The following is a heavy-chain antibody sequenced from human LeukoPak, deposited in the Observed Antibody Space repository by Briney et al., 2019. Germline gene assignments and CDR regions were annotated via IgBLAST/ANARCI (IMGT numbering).Heavy chain of an antibody. CDR3: ARGLYTNGWYYFEY. D-gene: IGHD6-19*01. CDR1: GLTFRGYG. Sequence: GGSQRLSCAASGLTFRGYGIHWVSQAPRKGLVGVAFLSYDGTNKFYADSVRGRITISGDSSKNTLYLQMNTLRADDTAMYYCARGLYTNGWYYFEYWGQGALFSASS. J-gene: IGHJ4*02. V-gene: IGHV3-33*05. CDR2: LSYDGTNK.